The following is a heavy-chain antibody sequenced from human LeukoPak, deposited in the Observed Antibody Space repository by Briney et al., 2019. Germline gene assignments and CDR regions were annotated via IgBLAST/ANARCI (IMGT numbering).Heavy chain of an antibody. J-gene: IGHJ5*02. CDR3: ARAEDSSGWTRKWPGRNKGANWFDP. Sequence: GGSLRLSCEGSAFIFSGHWMNWVRQTPGKGLEWVAVISYDGSNKYYADSVKGRFTISRDNSKNTLYLQMNSLRAEDTAVYYCARAEDSSGWTRKWPGRNKGANWFDPWGQGTLVTVSS. CDR1: AFIFSGHW. V-gene: IGHV3-30-3*01. CDR2: ISYDGSNK. D-gene: IGHD6-19*01.